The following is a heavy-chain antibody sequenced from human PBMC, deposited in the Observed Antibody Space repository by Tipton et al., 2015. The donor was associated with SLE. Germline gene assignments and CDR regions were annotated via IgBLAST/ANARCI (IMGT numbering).Heavy chain of an antibody. CDR1: GDSMKSHY. Sequence: TLSLTCTVSGDSMKSHYWTWTRQPPGKGLEYIGYIFSSGTTNYNPSLKSRVTISVDTSKNQFSLRLTSVTAADTAVYYCARDRMDRDAFDLWGQGTLVTISS. D-gene: IGHD3/OR15-3a*01. J-gene: IGHJ3*01. CDR3: ARDRMDRDAFDL. V-gene: IGHV4-59*11. CDR2: IFSSGTT.